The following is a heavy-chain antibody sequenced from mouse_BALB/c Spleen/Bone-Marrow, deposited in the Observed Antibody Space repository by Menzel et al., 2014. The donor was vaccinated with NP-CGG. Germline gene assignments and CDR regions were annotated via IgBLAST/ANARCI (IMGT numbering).Heavy chain of an antibody. D-gene: IGHD1-1*01. CDR2: IYPGDGDT. Sequence: VMLVESGAELVRPGSSVKISCKASGYAFSSYWMNWVKQRPGQGLEWIGQIYPGDGDTNYNGKFKGKATLTADKSSSTAYIQLSSLTSEDSAVYFCARMGDYSYYFDYWGQGTTLPVSS. CDR3: ARMGDYSYYFDY. V-gene: IGHV1-80*01. CDR1: GYAFSSYW. J-gene: IGHJ2*01.